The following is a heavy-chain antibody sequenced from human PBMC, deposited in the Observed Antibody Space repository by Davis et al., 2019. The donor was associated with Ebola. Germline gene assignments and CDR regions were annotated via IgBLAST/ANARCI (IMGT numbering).Heavy chain of an antibody. J-gene: IGHJ3*01. CDR1: GFTFSSYG. V-gene: IGHV3-33*01. CDR3: ARDSEDVFDL. CDR2: VWYDGNNK. Sequence: PGGSLRLSCAASGFTFSSYGMHWLRQAPGKGLEWVAVVWYDGNNKYYADSVKGRFTISRDNSKNTLYLQMNGLRVEDTAVFYCARDSEDVFDLWGQGTMVTVSS. D-gene: IGHD3-10*01.